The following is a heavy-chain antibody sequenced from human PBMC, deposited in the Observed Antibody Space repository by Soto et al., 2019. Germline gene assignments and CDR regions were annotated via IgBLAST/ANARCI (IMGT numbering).Heavy chain of an antibody. J-gene: IGHJ4*02. Sequence: SETLSLTCTVSGGSISSGGYYWSWIRQHPGKGLEWIGYIYHSGSTYYNPSLKSRVTISVDRPKNQFSLKLSSVTAADTAVYYCARSIVVVPGAPVKFDYWGQGTLVTVSS. D-gene: IGHD2-2*01. V-gene: IGHV4-31*03. CDR2: IYHSGST. CDR1: GGSISSGGYY. CDR3: ARSIVVVPGAPVKFDY.